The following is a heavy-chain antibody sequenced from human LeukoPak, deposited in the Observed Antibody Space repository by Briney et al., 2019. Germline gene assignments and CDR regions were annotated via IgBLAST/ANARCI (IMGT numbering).Heavy chain of an antibody. CDR1: GASISPDY. J-gene: IGHJ4*02. CDR3: ARLAKVESRSLAHYFDS. V-gene: IGHV4-59*01. CDR2: IYYTGAT. D-gene: IGHD1-26*01. Sequence: SETLSLTCTVSGASISPDYWSWIRQPPGKGLEFIGYIYYTGATNYNPSLKSRVTISVDTSKNQFSLKLISVTAADTAVYRCARLAKVESRSLAHYFDSWGQGALVTVSS.